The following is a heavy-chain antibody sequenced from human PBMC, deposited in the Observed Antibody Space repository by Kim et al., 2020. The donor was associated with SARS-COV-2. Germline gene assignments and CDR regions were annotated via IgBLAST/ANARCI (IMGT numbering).Heavy chain of an antibody. V-gene: IGHV3-15*01. Sequence: TDYAAPVKGRLTISREDSKNTMYLQRNSLKTEDTAVYYCTTGPYGESDYWGQGTLVTVSS. J-gene: IGHJ4*02. CDR2: T. D-gene: IGHD4-17*01. CDR3: TTGPYGESDY.